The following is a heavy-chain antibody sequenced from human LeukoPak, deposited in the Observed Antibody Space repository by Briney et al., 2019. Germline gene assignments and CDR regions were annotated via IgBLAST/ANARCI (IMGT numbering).Heavy chain of an antibody. V-gene: IGHV4-59*01. CDR1: GGSIGGYY. J-gene: IGHJ3*02. CDR2: IYYSGST. D-gene: IGHD3-22*01. Sequence: PSETLPLTCTVSGGSIGGYYWSWIRQPPGKGLEWIGYIYYSGSTNYSPSLKSRVIIAVDTSKNQFSLRLSSMTTADTAVYYCARGGLESGYHSNDAFDIWGQGTLVSVSS. CDR3: ARGGLESGYHSNDAFDI.